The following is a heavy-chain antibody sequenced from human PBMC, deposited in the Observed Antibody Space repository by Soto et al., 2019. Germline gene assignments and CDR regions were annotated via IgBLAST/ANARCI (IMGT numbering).Heavy chain of an antibody. CDR1: GFTFSNYG. Sequence: QVQLVESGGGVVQPGRSLRLSCAASGFTFSNYGMHWVRQAPGKGLEWVAVISYDGSNEYYADSVKGRFTISRDNSNNTLYLQMNILRAADTAVYYCPKYYLTLPLPLRKLSLDVDYCGQGTRVTVSS. D-gene: IGHD3-16*02. V-gene: IGHV3-30*18. CDR3: PKYYLTLPLPLRKLSLDVDY. J-gene: IGHJ4*02. CDR2: ISYDGSNE.